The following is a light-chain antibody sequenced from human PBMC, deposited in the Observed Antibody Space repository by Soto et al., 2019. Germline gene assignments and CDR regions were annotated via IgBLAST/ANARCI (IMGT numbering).Light chain of an antibody. Sequence: DIVMTQAPDSLAVSLGERATINCKSSQSGLHSSNNKNYLAGYQQKPGQPPKRLIYWASTRESGVPDRFSGSGSGTDFPLTIRRLQAADVAVYYCQQYSSAPLTVGGGTKVEV. CDR1: QSGLHSSNNKNY. V-gene: IGKV4-1*01. CDR3: QQYSSAPLT. CDR2: WAS. J-gene: IGKJ4*01.